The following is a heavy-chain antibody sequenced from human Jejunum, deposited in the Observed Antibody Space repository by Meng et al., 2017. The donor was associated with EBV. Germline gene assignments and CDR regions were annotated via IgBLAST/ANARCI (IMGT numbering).Heavy chain of an antibody. CDR3: AHRDGSGGWYPDY. V-gene: IGHV2-5*02. J-gene: IGHJ4*01. Sequence: QITLKESGPTLVKPAXTLTLTXTFSGFSLTTSEVGVGWIRQPPGKALEWLALIYGDDDKRYSPSLESRLTINKDTSKNQVVLTVTNMDPVDTGTYYCAHRDGSGGWYPDYWGQGTLVTVAS. CDR1: GFSLTTSEVG. CDR2: IYGDDDK. D-gene: IGHD6-19*01.